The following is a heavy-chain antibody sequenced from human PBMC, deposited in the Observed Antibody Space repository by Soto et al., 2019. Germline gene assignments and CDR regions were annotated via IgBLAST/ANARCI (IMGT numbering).Heavy chain of an antibody. CDR3: ARGFVVVTAMTPQYYFDY. V-gene: IGHV4-31*03. J-gene: IGHJ4*02. Sequence: QVQLQESGPGLVKPSQTLSLTCTVSGGSISSGGYYWSWIRQHPGKGLEWIGYIYYSGSTYYNPSLKSRVTISVDTSKNQFSLKLSSVTAADTAVYYCARGFVVVTAMTPQYYFDYWGQGTLVTVSS. D-gene: IGHD2-21*02. CDR2: IYYSGST. CDR1: GGSISSGGYY.